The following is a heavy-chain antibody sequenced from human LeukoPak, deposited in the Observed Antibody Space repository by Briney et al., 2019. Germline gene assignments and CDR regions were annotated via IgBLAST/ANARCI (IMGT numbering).Heavy chain of an antibody. Sequence: ASVKVTCKASGGTFSSYAISWVRQAPGQGLEWMGGIIPIFGTANYAQKFQGRVTITADESTSTAYMELSSLRSEDTAVYYCARGSYGSSSGGYWGQGTLVTVSS. D-gene: IGHD6-13*01. J-gene: IGHJ4*02. CDR3: ARGSYGSSSGGY. CDR1: GGTFSSYA. CDR2: IIPIFGTA. V-gene: IGHV1-69*13.